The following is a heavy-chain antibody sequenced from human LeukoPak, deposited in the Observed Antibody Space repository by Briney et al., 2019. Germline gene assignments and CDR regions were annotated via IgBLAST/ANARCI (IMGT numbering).Heavy chain of an antibody. Sequence: SETLSLTCSVSDDSITMYYWTWIRQPPGKALEWIGYVDHTGSTNFNPSLNGRVSISRDTTNNLFSLRLRSVTAADTAVYFCVRGRVSSSTWYSTYYYYFYMDVWGKGTTVTVSS. CDR3: VRGRVSSSTWYSTYYYYFYMDV. D-gene: IGHD1-1*01. CDR2: VDHTGST. J-gene: IGHJ6*03. V-gene: IGHV4-59*01. CDR1: DDSITMYY.